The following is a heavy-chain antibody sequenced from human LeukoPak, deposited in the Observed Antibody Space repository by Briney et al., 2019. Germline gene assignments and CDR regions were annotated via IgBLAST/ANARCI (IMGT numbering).Heavy chain of an antibody. CDR2: ISAYNGNT. Sequence: ASVKVSCKASGYTFTSYGISWVRQAPGQGLEWMGWISAYNGNTNYTQKLQGRVTMTTDTSTSTAYMGLRSLRSDDTAVYYCARVYSSGVNWFDPWGQGTLVTVSS. V-gene: IGHV1-18*01. J-gene: IGHJ5*02. D-gene: IGHD6-19*01. CDR1: GYTFTSYG. CDR3: ARVYSSGVNWFDP.